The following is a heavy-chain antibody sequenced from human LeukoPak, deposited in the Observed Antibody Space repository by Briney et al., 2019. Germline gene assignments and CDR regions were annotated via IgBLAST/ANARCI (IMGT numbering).Heavy chain of an antibody. CDR2: INLTSGGT. CDR1: GYTFTGYY. J-gene: IGHJ4*02. CDR3: ARGGSAWDNPFDY. V-gene: IGHV1-2*02. Sequence: GASVRVSCKASGYTFTGYYIHWVRQAPGQGLEWMGWINLTSGGTKYAQKFQGRVTMTRDTSISTAYMELSRLRADDTAVFYCARGGSAWDNPFDYWGQGTLVTVSS. D-gene: IGHD6-19*01.